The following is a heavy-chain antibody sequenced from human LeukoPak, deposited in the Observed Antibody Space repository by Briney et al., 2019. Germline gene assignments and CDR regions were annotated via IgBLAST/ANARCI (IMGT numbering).Heavy chain of an antibody. CDR3: ARDGPGDGYNYFYYYYYMDV. V-gene: IGHV3-11*01. Sequence: GGSLRLSCAASGFTFSDYYMSWIRQAPGKGLEWASYISSSGSTIYYADSVKGRFTISRDNAKNSLYLQMNSLRAEDTAVYYCARDGPGDGYNYFYYYYYMDVWGKGTTVTISS. D-gene: IGHD5-24*01. CDR2: ISSSGSTI. J-gene: IGHJ6*03. CDR1: GFTFSDYY.